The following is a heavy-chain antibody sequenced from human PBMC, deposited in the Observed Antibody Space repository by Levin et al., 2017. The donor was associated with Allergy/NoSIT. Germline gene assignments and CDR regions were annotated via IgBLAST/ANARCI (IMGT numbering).Heavy chain of an antibody. J-gene: IGHJ4*02. CDR1: GYSFTSFW. V-gene: IGHV5-51*01. Sequence: PTASVKVSCQASGYSFTSFWFGWVRQRPGKGLEWMGLIFPGDSDTRVSPSFRGQIIMSVDKSTSTAYLQWDSLKVSDTATYYCARRDSDGSNSFDYWGQGTLVTVSS. D-gene: IGHD4-23*01. CDR3: ARRDSDGSNSFDY. CDR2: IFPGDSDT.